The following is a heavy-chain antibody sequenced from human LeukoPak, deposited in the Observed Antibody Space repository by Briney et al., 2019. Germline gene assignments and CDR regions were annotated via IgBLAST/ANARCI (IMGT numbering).Heavy chain of an antibody. D-gene: IGHD2-2*01. J-gene: IGHJ4*02. Sequence: GGSLRLSCAASGFTFSSFAMSWVRQAPGKGLEWVSAIGGSAVDTYYADSVKGRFTISRDNSKNTLYLQMNSLRAEDTAVYYCAKRGESCSSTNCLKYYFDYWGQGTLVTVSS. V-gene: IGHV3-23*01. CDR2: IGGSAVDT. CDR1: GFTFSSFA. CDR3: AKRGESCSSTNCLKYYFDY.